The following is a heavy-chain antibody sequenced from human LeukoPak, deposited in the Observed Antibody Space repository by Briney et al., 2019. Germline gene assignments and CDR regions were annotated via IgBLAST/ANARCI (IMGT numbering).Heavy chain of an antibody. CDR2: ISSSSSTI. Sequence: GGSLRLSCAASGFTFTCCWMNWVRQAPGKGLEWVSYISSSSSTIYYADSVKGRFTTSRDNAKNSLYLQMNSLRAEDTAVYYCARDWQRGIAAAGPAYWGQGTLVTVSS. J-gene: IGHJ4*02. CDR3: ARDWQRGIAAAGPAY. V-gene: IGHV3-48*01. CDR1: GFTFTCCW. D-gene: IGHD6-13*01.